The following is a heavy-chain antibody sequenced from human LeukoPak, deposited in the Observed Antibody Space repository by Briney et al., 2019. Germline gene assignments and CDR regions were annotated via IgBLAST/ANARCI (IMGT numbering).Heavy chain of an antibody. D-gene: IGHD3-22*01. CDR3: AREGYYDGSGYYPVDY. J-gene: IGHJ4*02. V-gene: IGHV3-21*01. CDR1: GFTFSSYE. Sequence: PGGSLRLSCAASGFTFSSYEMNWVRQAPGKGLEWVSSISSSSSYIYYAESVKGRFTISRDNAKNSLSLQMNSLRAEDTAVYYCAREGYYDGSGYYPVDYWGQGTLVTVSS. CDR2: ISSSSSYI.